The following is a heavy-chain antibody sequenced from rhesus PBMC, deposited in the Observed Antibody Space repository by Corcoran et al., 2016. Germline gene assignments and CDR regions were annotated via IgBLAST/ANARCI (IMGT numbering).Heavy chain of an antibody. D-gene: IGHD5-42*01. CDR3: ARVGSSWSEWDTVGTEWYFDL. CDR2: LYGSGGSN. V-gene: IGHV4S14*01. J-gene: IGHJ2*01. Sequence: QVQLQESGPGLVKPSETLSLTCAVPGYSISSGYYWGWIRQPPGKGLEWIGSLYGSGGSNYLNPSLKSRVTLSVDTSKNQFSLKLSSVTAADTAVYYCARVGSSWSEWDTVGTEWYFDLWGPGTPITISS. CDR1: GYSISSGYY.